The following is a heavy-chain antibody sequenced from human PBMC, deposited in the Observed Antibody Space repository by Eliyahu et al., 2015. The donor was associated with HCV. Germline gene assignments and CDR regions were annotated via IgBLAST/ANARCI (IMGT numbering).Heavy chain of an antibody. J-gene: IGHJ5*02. D-gene: IGHD6-6*01. CDR3: ARLLLLYSSSSSGWFDP. Sequence: QLQLQESGPGLVKPSETLSLTCTVSGGSISSSSYYWGWIRQPPGKGLEWIGSIYYSGGTYYNPSLKSRVTISVDTSKNQFSLKLSSVTAADTAVYYCARLLLLYSSSSSGWFDPWGQGTLVTVSS. V-gene: IGHV4-39*01. CDR1: GGSISSSSYY. CDR2: IYYSGGT.